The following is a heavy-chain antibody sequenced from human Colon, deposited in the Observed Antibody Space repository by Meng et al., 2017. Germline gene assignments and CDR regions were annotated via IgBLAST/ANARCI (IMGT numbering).Heavy chain of an antibody. Sequence: QVQLHESGPGMVRPSETLSLSCTVSCSFISSYCWNWIRQSPRKGLEWIGSICYSGSPNYNPSLKSRVTISVVTSKKISLTLTSVTPDDTAVYYCARGGELWPQGWGQGSLVTVSS. CDR3: ARGGELWPQG. D-gene: IGHD1-7*01. CDR1: CSFISSYC. CDR2: ICYSGSP. J-gene: IGHJ4*02. V-gene: IGHV4-59*01.